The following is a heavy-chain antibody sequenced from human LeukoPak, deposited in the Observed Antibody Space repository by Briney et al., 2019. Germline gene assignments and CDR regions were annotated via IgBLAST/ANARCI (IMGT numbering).Heavy chain of an antibody. D-gene: IGHD3-10*01. CDR2: IYYSGST. V-gene: IGHV4-39*01. CDR1: GGSISSSFYY. Sequence: PSETLSLTCTVSGGSISSSFYYWGRIRQPPSKGLEWIGSIYYSGSTYYNPSLKSRVTISVDTSKNQFSLKLTSVTAADTAVYYCARHAYGSGSQITPYLFDYWGQGTLVTVSS. CDR3: ARHAYGSGSQITPYLFDY. J-gene: IGHJ4*02.